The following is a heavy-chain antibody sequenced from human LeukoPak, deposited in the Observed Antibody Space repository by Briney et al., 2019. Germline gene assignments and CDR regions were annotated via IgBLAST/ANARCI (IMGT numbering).Heavy chain of an antibody. Sequence: PSETLSLTCTVSGGSISSGDYYWSWIRQPPGKGLEWIGYIYHSGSTYYNPSLKSRVTISVDRSKNQFSLKLSSVTAADTAVYYCASCGIAAAGSEGFFQHWGQGTLVTVSS. V-gene: IGHV4-30-2*01. D-gene: IGHD6-13*01. CDR2: IYHSGST. CDR3: ASCGIAAAGSEGFFQH. J-gene: IGHJ1*01. CDR1: GGSISSGDYY.